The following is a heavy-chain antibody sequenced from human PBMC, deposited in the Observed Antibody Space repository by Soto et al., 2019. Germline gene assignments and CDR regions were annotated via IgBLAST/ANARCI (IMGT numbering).Heavy chain of an antibody. J-gene: IGHJ3*02. Sequence: QVQLVQSGAEVKKPGASVKVSCKASGYTFTGYYMHWVRQAPGQGLEWMGWINPNSGGTNYAQKFQGRVTMTRDTSISTAYMELSRLRSDDTAVYYCARVRGPYYYDSSGYYQDAFDIWGQGTMVTVSS. CDR1: GYTFTGYY. CDR3: ARVRGPYYYDSSGYYQDAFDI. CDR2: INPNSGGT. V-gene: IGHV1-2*02. D-gene: IGHD3-22*01.